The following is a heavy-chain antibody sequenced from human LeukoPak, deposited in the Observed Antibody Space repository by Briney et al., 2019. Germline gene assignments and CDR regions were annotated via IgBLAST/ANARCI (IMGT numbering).Heavy chain of an antibody. CDR2: ISSSSSYI. CDR1: GFTFSCYS. Sequence: PGGSLRLSCAASGFTFSCYSMNWVRQAPGKGLEWVSSISSSSSYIYYADSVKGRFTISRDNAKSSLFLQMNSLRAEDTAVYYCARALYNTSSWYWEYYYYMDVWGKGTTVTVSS. CDR3: ARALYNTSSWYWEYYYYMDV. V-gene: IGHV3-21*01. J-gene: IGHJ6*03. D-gene: IGHD6-13*01.